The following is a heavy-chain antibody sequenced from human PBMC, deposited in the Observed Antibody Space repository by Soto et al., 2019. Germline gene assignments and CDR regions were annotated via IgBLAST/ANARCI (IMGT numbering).Heavy chain of an antibody. CDR1: GFAFSSYG. CDR2: ISYDGSLQ. D-gene: IGHD5-18*01. J-gene: IGHJ4*02. Sequence: QGQLVESGGGVVQPGRSVRLSCAASGFAFSSYGMHWVRQAPGTGLEWVAVISYDGSLQHYADSVKGRFTISRDNSKNMVLLQISSLRAEDTAVYYCVSDRGYGHASVPYSWGQGTLVSVSS. CDR3: VSDRGYGHASVPYS. V-gene: IGHV3-30*03.